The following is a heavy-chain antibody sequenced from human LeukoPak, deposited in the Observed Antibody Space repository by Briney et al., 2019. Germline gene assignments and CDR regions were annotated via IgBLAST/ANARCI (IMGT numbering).Heavy chain of an antibody. Sequence: ASVKVSCKASGYSFTSHNINWVRQATGQGLEWMGWMNPNSGNTGYAQKFQDRVTMTRNTSISTAYLELSSLGSEDTAMYYCASALKRGSAGTLIDHWGQGTLVTVSS. D-gene: IGHD6-13*01. CDR1: GYSFTSHN. CDR2: MNPNSGNT. J-gene: IGHJ4*02. CDR3: ASALKRGSAGTLIDH. V-gene: IGHV1-8*01.